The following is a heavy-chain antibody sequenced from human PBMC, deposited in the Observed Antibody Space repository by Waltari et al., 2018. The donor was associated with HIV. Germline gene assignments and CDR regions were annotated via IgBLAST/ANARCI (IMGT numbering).Heavy chain of an antibody. CDR2: ISHTVWTT. Sequence: QSQLQESDPGLVKPSETLSLTCTVSGGSISSNYYFWAWVRQPPGKGLEWIGTISHTVWTTYHNPSHKSRVIISVETSKDQSSLKLSSMTATDTAVYYCARQRGSGLWYFDLWGRGTLVSVSS. CDR3: ARQRGSGLWYFDL. J-gene: IGHJ2*01. D-gene: IGHD3-10*01. V-gene: IGHV4-39*01. CDR1: GGSISSNYYF.